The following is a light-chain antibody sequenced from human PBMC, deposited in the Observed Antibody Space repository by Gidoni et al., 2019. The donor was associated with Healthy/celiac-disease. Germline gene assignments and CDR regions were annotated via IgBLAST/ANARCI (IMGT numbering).Light chain of an antibody. J-gene: IGKJ1*01. V-gene: IGKV1-39*01. CDR2: AAS. Sequence: DIQMTCSPSSLSASVGNRVTITGRASQSISSYLDWYQQKPGKAPKLLIYAASSLQSGVPSRFSGSGSGTDFTLTISSLQPEDFATYYCQQIYSTPPTFGQGTKVEIK. CDR3: QQIYSTPPT. CDR1: QSISSY.